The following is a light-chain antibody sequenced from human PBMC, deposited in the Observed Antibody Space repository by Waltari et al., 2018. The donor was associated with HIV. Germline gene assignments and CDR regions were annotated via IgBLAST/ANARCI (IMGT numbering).Light chain of an antibody. V-gene: IGLV3-21*02. CDR2: DDC. J-gene: IGLJ2*01. CDR3: QVWESRIEHMV. Sequence: SYVLTQPPSVSVAPGQTARITCSGTNIGSKVVHWYQHKPGTAPVPAVHDDCDRPSGIPDQCSGSKSGSTATLSISGAEVGDEADYYCQVWESRIEHMVFGGGTKLTVL. CDR1: NIGSKV.